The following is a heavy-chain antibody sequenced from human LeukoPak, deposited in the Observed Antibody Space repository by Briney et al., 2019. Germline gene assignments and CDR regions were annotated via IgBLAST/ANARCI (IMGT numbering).Heavy chain of an antibody. CDR2: IYTSGYT. V-gene: IGHV4-4*07. CDR3: AREGGSYRPLDY. D-gene: IGHD3-16*02. Sequence: KPSETLSLTCTVSGGSIGSYYWSWIRRPAGKGLEWIGRIYTSGYTNYNPSLKSRVTMSVDTSKNQFSLKLTSVTAADTAVYYCAREGGSYRPLDYSGQGTLVTVSS. J-gene: IGHJ4*02. CDR1: GGSIGSYY.